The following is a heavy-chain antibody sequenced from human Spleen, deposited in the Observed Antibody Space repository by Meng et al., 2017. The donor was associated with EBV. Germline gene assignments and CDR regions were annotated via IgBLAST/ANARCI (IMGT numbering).Heavy chain of an antibody. D-gene: IGHD1-26*01. Sequence: EVQLVESGGGLFQLGGSLRLSCAVSGFIFSDYYMDCVRQTPGKGLEWVGRIKIKADSYTTEYGASVKGRFTISRDDSKDSLYLQMNNLKTEDTALYYCARDNWGSYDYWGQGTLVTVSS. CDR1: GFIFSDYY. V-gene: IGHV3-72*01. CDR2: IKIKADSYTT. J-gene: IGHJ4*02. CDR3: ARDNWGSYDY.